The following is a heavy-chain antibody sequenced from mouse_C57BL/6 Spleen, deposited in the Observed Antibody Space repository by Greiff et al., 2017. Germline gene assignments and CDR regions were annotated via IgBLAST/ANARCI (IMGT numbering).Heavy chain of an antibody. D-gene: IGHD1-1*01. CDR3: ARSVYYGSSYVYWYFDV. V-gene: IGHV1-53*01. Sequence: QVQLKQSGTELVKPGASVKLSCKASGYTFTSYWMHWVKQRPGQGLEWIGNINPSNGGTNYNEKFKSKATLTVDKSSSTAYMQLSSLTSEDSAVYYCARSVYYGSSYVYWYFDVWGTGTTVTVSS. J-gene: IGHJ1*03. CDR1: GYTFTSYW. CDR2: INPSNGGT.